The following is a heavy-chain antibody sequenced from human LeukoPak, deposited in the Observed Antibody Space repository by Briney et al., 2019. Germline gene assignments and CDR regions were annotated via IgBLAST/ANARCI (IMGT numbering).Heavy chain of an antibody. V-gene: IGHV4-39*01. J-gene: IGHJ3*02. CDR2: LYYSGST. Sequence: PSETLSLXCTVSGGSRSSSTYYWGWTRQPPGKGPEWIGSLYYSGSTYDNPSLKSRVTISVDTSKNQLSLKLSSVTAADTAIYYCARHSPVATEAFDIWGQGTMATVSS. D-gene: IGHD2-2*01. CDR1: GGSRSSSTYY. CDR3: ARHSPVATEAFDI.